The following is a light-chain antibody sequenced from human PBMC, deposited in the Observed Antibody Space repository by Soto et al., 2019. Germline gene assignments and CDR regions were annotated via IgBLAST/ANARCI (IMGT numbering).Light chain of an antibody. CDR2: DVF. V-gene: IGKV1-5*01. Sequence: DIHMTQSPSTLSASVGDTVTITCRASESVNSWLAWYQQKPGKAPKLLIYDVFYLESGVPSRFSGSTSGTEFTLTISSLQPDDFATYYCQQYGAFSRTFGQGTTVDIK. CDR3: QQYGAFSRT. CDR1: ESVNSW. J-gene: IGKJ1*01.